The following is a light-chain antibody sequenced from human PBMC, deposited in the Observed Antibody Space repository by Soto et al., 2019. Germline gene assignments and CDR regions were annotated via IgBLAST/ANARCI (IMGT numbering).Light chain of an antibody. Sequence: ALTQSPDALSVSPGETVTLSCTANLNIGNMLAWYQQKPGQAPRLLIYDASTRATGIPDRFSGSGSGTDFSLTISSLRSDDFGFYYCQQYIHWPRTFGLGANLEI. CDR1: LNIGNM. CDR2: DAS. CDR3: QQYIHWPRT. V-gene: IGKV3-15*01. J-gene: IGKJ2*01.